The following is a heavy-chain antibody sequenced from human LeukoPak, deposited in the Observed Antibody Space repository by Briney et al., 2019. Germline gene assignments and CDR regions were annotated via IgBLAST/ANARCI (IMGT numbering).Heavy chain of an antibody. CDR1: GGSISSSSYY. D-gene: IGHD3-10*01. J-gene: IGHJ4*02. V-gene: IGHV4-39*07. CDR3: ARDLWFGESHFDY. Sequence: SETLSLTCTVSGGSISSSSYYWGWIRQPPGKGLEWIGSIYYTGSTYYNPSLKSRVTISVDTSKNQFSLKLSSVTAADTAVYYCARDLWFGESHFDYWGQGTRVTVSS. CDR2: IYYTGST.